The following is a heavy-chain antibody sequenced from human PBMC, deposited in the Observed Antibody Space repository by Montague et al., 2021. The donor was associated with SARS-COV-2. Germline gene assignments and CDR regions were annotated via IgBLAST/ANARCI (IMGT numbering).Heavy chain of an antibody. CDR1: GFPFSNIW. CDR2: IKPDESEK. V-gene: IGHV3-7*01. D-gene: IGHD4-23*01. Sequence: SLRLSCAASGFPFSNIWMSWVRQAPGKGLEWVANIKPDESEKNYVDSVKGRFSISRDNAKNSLYLQMDNLRAEDTAIYYCAKNGGAHGLDVWGQGISVSVSS. CDR3: AKNGGAHGLDV. J-gene: IGHJ6*02.